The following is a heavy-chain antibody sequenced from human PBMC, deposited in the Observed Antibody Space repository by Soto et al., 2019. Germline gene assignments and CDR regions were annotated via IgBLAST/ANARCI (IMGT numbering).Heavy chain of an antibody. CDR2: IWYDGSNK. CDR1: GFTFSSYG. V-gene: IGHV3-33*01. D-gene: IGHD3-22*01. CDR3: ARDQAPHYYDSSGYYPK. Sequence: GGSLRLSCAASGFTFSSYGMHWVRQAPGKGLEWVAVIWYDGSNKYYANSVKGRFTISRDNSKNTLYLQMNSLRAEDTAVYYCARDQAPHYYDSSGYYPKWGQGTLVTVSS. J-gene: IGHJ4*02.